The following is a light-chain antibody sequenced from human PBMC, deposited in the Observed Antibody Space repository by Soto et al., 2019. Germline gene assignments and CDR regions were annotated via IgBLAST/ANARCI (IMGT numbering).Light chain of an antibody. V-gene: IGKV3-15*01. CDR2: GAS. CDR3: HQYGNPPHT. CDR1: QSVSSN. J-gene: IGKJ2*01. Sequence: EIVMTQSPATLSVSPGERATLSCRASQSVSSNLAWYQQKPGQAPRLLIYGASTRATGIPARFSGSGSGTEFTLTISSLQSEDFAVYYCHQYGNPPHTFGQGTKLEIK.